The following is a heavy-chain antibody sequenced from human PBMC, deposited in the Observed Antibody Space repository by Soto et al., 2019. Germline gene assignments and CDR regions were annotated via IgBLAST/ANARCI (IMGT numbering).Heavy chain of an antibody. CDR2: IIPIFGTA. CDR1: GGTFSSYA. V-gene: IGHV1-69*01. Sequence: QVQLVQSGAEVQKPGSSVKVSCKASGGTFSSYAISWVRQAPGQGLEWMGGIIPIFGTANYAQKFQGRVTITADESTSTAYMELSSLRSEDTAVYYCAREIALDCSGGSCYWYFQHWGQGTLVTVSS. CDR3: AREIALDCSGGSCYWYFQH. D-gene: IGHD2-15*01. J-gene: IGHJ1*01.